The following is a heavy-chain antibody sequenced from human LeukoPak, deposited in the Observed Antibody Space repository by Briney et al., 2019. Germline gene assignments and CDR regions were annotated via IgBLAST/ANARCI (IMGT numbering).Heavy chain of an antibody. CDR1: GYTFTSYD. V-gene: IGHV1-8*01. J-gene: IGHJ6*02. CDR3: ARDDCSSTSCYTGGYYYYGMDV. D-gene: IGHD2-2*02. Sequence: ASVKVSCKASGYTFTSYDINWVRQATGQGLEWMGWMNPNSGNTGYAQKFQGRVTMTRNTSISTAYMELSSLRSEDTAVYYCARDDCSSTSCYTGGYYYYGMDVWGQGTTVTVSS. CDR2: MNPNSGNT.